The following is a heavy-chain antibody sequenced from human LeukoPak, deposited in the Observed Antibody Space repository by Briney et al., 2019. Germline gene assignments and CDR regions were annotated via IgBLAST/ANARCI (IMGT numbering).Heavy chain of an antibody. CDR3: ARPYYYDSRIDP. J-gene: IGHJ5*02. Sequence: PSETLSLTCTVSGGSISSGDYYWSWIRQPPGRGLEWIGYFYYSGSTYYNPSLKSRVTISVDTPKNQFSLKLSSVTAADTAVYYCARPYYYDSRIDPWGQGTLVTVSS. V-gene: IGHV4-30-4*01. D-gene: IGHD3-22*01. CDR2: FYYSGST. CDR1: GGSISSGDYY.